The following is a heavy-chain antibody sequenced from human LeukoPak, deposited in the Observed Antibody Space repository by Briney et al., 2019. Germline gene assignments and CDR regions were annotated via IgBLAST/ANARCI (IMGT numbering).Heavy chain of an antibody. J-gene: IGHJ4*02. Sequence: GGSLRLSCAASGFTFDDYGMSWVRQAPGKGLEWVSSINWNGGSIRYADSVKGRFTISRDNSKNTLYLQMNSLRAEDTAVYYCAKDQWIEQMLGSHCDYWGQGTLVTVSS. CDR2: INWNGGSI. CDR1: GFTFDDYG. V-gene: IGHV3-20*04. D-gene: IGHD5-12*01. CDR3: AKDQWIEQMLGSHCDY.